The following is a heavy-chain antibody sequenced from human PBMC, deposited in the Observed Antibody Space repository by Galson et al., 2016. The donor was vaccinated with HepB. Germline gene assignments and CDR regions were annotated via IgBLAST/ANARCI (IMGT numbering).Heavy chain of an antibody. CDR1: GYTFTRYY. CDR2: INPSGGST. D-gene: IGHD2-15*01. CDR3: AREEYCSGGQCSSGMDV. Sequence: SVKVSCKASGYTFTRYYIHWVRQAPGQGLEWMGVINPSGGSTKDAQKFQGRVTMTRDTSTSTVYLELSSLTSEGTAMYYCAREEYCSGGQCSSGMDVGGQGPTVTVSS. V-gene: IGHV1-46*01. J-gene: IGHJ6*02.